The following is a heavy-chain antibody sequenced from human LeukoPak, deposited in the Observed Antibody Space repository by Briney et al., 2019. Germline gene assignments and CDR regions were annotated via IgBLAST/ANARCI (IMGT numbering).Heavy chain of an antibody. J-gene: IGHJ4*02. V-gene: IGHV3-21*01. Sequence: GGSLRLSCAASGFPFSAYSMNWIRQAPGKGLEWVSSISGSSSYVYYADSVKGRFTISRDSAKNSLYLHMNSLRAEDTAVSYCAKAYYDPSGYSYYFDYWGQGILVTVSS. CDR2: ISGSSSYV. CDR3: AKAYYDPSGYSYYFDY. CDR1: GFPFSAYS. D-gene: IGHD3-22*01.